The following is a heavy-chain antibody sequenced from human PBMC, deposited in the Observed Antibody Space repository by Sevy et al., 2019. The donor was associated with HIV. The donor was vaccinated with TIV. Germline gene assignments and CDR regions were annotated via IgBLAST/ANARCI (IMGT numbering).Heavy chain of an antibody. J-gene: IGHJ4*02. CDR1: GFTFGDYA. D-gene: IGHD3-22*01. CDR3: TRENPGYDSSSSWPDY. Sequence: GGSLRLSCTASGFTFGDYAVSWVRQAPGKGLEWVGFIRSKAYGGTTEYAASVKGRFTISRDDSKSIAYLKMNSLKTEDTAVYYCTRENPGYDSSSSWPDYWGQGTLVTVSS. V-gene: IGHV3-49*04. CDR2: IRSKAYGGTT.